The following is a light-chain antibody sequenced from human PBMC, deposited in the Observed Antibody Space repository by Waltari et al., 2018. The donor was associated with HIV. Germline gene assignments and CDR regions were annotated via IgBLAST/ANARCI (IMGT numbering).Light chain of an antibody. CDR3: AAWDASLSGWV. CDR2: WNN. J-gene: IGLJ3*02. Sequence: QSVLTQPPSASGTPGQRVTISCSGSSSNIGSNYVYWYQQLPGTAPKLLIHWNNQRPSGVPDRFSCTKSGNSASLAINGLRSEDEADYYCAAWDASLSGWVFGGGTKLTGL. CDR1: SSNIGSNY. V-gene: IGLV1-47*01.